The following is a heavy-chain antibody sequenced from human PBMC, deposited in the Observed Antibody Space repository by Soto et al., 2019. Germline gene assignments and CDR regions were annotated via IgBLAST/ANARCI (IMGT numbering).Heavy chain of an antibody. CDR1: GFTFSSYG. V-gene: IGHV3-33*01. D-gene: IGHD2-2*02. CDR2: IWYDGSNK. Sequence: QVQLVESGGGVVQPGRSLRLSCAASGFTFSSYGMHWVRQAPGKGLEWVAVIWYDGSNKYYADSVKGRFTISRDNSKNTLYLQMNSLRAEDTAVYYCARDPALGYCSSTSCYKGCFDYWGQGTLVTVSS. CDR3: ARDPALGYCSSTSCYKGCFDY. J-gene: IGHJ4*02.